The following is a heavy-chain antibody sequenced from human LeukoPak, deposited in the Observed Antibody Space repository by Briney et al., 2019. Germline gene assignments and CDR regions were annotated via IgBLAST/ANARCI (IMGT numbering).Heavy chain of an antibody. V-gene: IGHV3-7*01. CDR1: GFAFSSFA. CDR2: IKQDGSEK. J-gene: IGHJ6*02. CDR3: AIPPLSGSGSSRPLAGVDV. Sequence: GGSLRLSCAASGFAFSSFAMSWVRQGPGKGLEWVANIKQDGSEKYYVDSVKGRFTISRDNAKNSLYLQMNSLRAEDTAVYYCAIPPLSGSGSSRPLAGVDVWGQGTTVTVSS. D-gene: IGHD3-10*01.